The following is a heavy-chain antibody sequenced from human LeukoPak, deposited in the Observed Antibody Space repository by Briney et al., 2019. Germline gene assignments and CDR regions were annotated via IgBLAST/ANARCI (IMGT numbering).Heavy chain of an antibody. CDR2: INWNGGST. CDR3: AREKRITIFGVVQYYMDV. J-gene: IGHJ6*03. D-gene: IGHD3-3*01. Sequence: GGSLRLSCAASVFTFDDYGMSWVRPAPGKGLEWVSGINWNGGSTGYADSVRGRFTISRDNAKNSLYLKMNSLRAEDTALYYCAREKRITIFGVVQYYMDVWGKGTTVTVSS. V-gene: IGHV3-20*04. CDR1: VFTFDDYG.